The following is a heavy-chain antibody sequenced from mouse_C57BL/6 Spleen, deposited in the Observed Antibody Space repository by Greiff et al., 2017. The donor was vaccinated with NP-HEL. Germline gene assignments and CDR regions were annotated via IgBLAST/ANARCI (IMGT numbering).Heavy chain of an antibody. D-gene: IGHD3-2*02. CDR1: GFTFSDYY. J-gene: IGHJ2*01. Sequence: EVMLVESGGGLVQPGGSLKLSCAASGFTFSDYYMYWVRQTPEKRLEWVAYISNGGGSTYYPDTVKGRFTISRDNAKNTLYLQMSRLKSEDTAMYYCARRTAQAPYYFDYWGQGTTLTVSS. CDR2: ISNGGGST. V-gene: IGHV5-12*01. CDR3: ARRTAQAPYYFDY.